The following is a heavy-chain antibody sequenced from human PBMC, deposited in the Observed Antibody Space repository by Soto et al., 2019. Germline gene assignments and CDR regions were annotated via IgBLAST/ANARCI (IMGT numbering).Heavy chain of an antibody. CDR3: ARGGYSYGKHYYYGMDV. CDR2: IIPIFGTA. Sequence: SVKVSCKASGGTFSSYAISWVRQAPGQGLEWMGGIIPIFGTANYAQKFQGRVTITADESTSTAYMELSSLRSEDTAVYYCARGGYSYGKHYYYGMDVWGQGTTVTVSS. V-gene: IGHV1-69*13. J-gene: IGHJ6*02. CDR1: GGTFSSYA. D-gene: IGHD5-18*01.